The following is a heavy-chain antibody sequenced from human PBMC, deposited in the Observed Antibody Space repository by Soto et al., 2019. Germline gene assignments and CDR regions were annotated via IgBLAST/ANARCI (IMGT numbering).Heavy chain of an antibody. CDR3: AKDRQRFLEWFQYYYGMDV. J-gene: IGHJ6*02. CDR2: ISYDGSNK. D-gene: IGHD3-3*01. CDR1: GFTFSSYG. Sequence: PGGSLRLSCAASGFTFSSYGMHWVRQAPGKGLEWVAVISYDGSNKYYAGSVKGRFAISRDNSKNTLYLQMNSLRAEDTAVYYCAKDRQRFLEWFQYYYGMDVWGQGTTVTVSS. V-gene: IGHV3-30*18.